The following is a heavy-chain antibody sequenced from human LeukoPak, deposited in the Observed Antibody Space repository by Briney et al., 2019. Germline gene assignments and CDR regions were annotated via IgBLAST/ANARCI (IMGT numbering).Heavy chain of an antibody. D-gene: IGHD4-17*01. Sequence: NASETLSLTCTVSGGPISSSSYYWGWIRQPPGKGLEWIGSIYYSGSTYYNPSLKSRVTISVDTSKNQFSLKLSSVTAADTAVYYCARESYGEPDYWGQGTLVTVSS. CDR2: IYYSGST. J-gene: IGHJ4*02. CDR3: ARESYGEPDY. V-gene: IGHV4-39*02. CDR1: GGPISSSSYY.